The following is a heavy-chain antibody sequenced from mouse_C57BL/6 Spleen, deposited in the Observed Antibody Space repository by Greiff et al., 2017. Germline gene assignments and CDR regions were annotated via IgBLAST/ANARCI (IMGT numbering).Heavy chain of an antibody. Sequence: QVQLKEPGTELVKPGASVKLSCKASGYTFTSYWMHWVKQRPGQGLEWIGNINPSNGGTNYNEKFKSKATLTVDKSSSTAYMQLSSLTSEDSAVYYWASDGNYVGDYFDYWGQGTTLTVSS. D-gene: IGHD2-1*01. CDR1: GYTFTSYW. V-gene: IGHV1-53*01. CDR3: ASDGNYVGDYFDY. J-gene: IGHJ2*01. CDR2: INPSNGGT.